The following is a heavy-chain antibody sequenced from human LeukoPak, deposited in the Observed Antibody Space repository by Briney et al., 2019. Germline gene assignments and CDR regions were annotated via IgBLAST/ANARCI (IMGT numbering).Heavy chain of an antibody. CDR1: GDSISSTSYY. Sequence: SETLSLTCTVSGDSISSTSYYWGWIRQPAGKGLEWIGRIYTSGSTNCNPSLKSRVTMSVDTSKNQFSLKLSSVTAADTAVYYCARDLRSAQESGSYYAFDIWGQGTMVTVSS. V-gene: IGHV4-61*02. D-gene: IGHD3-10*01. CDR2: IYTSGST. CDR3: ARDLRSAQESGSYYAFDI. J-gene: IGHJ3*02.